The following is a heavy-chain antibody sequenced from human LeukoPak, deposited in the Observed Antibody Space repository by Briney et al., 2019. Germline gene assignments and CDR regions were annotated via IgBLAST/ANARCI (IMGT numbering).Heavy chain of an antibody. CDR1: GFTFSSYG. V-gene: IGHV3-23*01. Sequence: GGSLRLSCAASGFTFSSYGMSWVRQAPGKGLEWGSAISGTGGTTYYADSVKGRFTISRDNSKNTLYLQMNSLRAEDTAVYYCARGGEVATIPWNNWFDPWGQGTLVTVSS. J-gene: IGHJ5*02. D-gene: IGHD5-12*01. CDR3: ARGGEVATIPWNNWFDP. CDR2: ISGTGGTT.